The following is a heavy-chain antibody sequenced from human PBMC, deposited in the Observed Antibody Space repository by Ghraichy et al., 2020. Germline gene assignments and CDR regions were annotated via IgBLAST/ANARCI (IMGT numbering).Heavy chain of an antibody. Sequence: GGSLRLSCAASGFTFSSYAMSWVRQAPGKGLEWVSAISGSGDITYYADSVKGRFTISRDNSKNTLYLHMNSLRAEDTAVYYCAKSTLPWDGDYLPRILYFDYWGQGTLATVSS. CDR3: AKSTLPWDGDYLPRILYFDY. V-gene: IGHV3-23*01. CDR1: GFTFSSYA. D-gene: IGHD4-17*01. CDR2: ISGSGDIT. J-gene: IGHJ4*02.